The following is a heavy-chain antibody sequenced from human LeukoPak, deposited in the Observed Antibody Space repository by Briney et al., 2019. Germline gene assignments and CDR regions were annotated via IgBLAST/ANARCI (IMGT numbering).Heavy chain of an antibody. D-gene: IGHD3-22*01. J-gene: IGHJ4*02. CDR1: GFTFSSYT. V-gene: IGHV3-21*01. CDR3: ARHVVAVGFDY. Sequence: GGSLRLSCAASGFTFSSYTMNWVRQAPGKGLEWVSSITSSSSYIYYADSVRGRFTISRDNAKNSLYLQMNSLRAEDTAVYYCARHVVAVGFDYWGQGTLVTVSS. CDR2: ITSSSSYI.